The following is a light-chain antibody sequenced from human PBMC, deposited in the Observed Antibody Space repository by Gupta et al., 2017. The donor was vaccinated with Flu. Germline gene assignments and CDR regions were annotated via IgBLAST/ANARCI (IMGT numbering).Light chain of an antibody. J-gene: IGLJ1*01. V-gene: IGLV2-8*01. CDR2: EVS. Sequence: QSALPQPPSASGSPGQSVTISCTGTSSDVGGYNYVSWYQQHPGKAPKLMIYEVSKRPSGVPDRFSGSKSGNTASLTVSGLQAEDEADYYCSSYAGSNVFGTGTKVTVL. CDR1: SSDVGGYNY. CDR3: SSYAGSNV.